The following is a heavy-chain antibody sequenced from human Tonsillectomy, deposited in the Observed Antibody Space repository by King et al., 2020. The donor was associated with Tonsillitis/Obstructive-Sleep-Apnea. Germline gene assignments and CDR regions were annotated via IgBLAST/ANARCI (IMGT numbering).Heavy chain of an antibody. Sequence: QLQESGPGLVKPSENLSLTCTVSGGSITSSGHYWNWIRQPPGKGLEWIGSISYSGSTYYNPSLKSRITISADTSKNQFSLKLTSVTAADTAVYYCAVGGYSGDWGQGTLVTVSS. CDR2: ISYSGST. CDR1: GGSITSSGHY. J-gene: IGHJ4*02. D-gene: IGHD5-12*01. CDR3: AVGGYSGD. V-gene: IGHV4-39*01.